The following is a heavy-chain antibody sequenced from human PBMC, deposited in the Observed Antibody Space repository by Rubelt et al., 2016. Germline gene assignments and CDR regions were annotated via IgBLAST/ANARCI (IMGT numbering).Heavy chain of an antibody. Sequence: QVQLVQSGAEVKKPGASVKVSCKASGYTFIGYYIHWVRQAPGQGLEWMGRIVPHSGGTNYAKSFQGRVTMTRETSIDKAYMELSRLTSDDTAVYYCARDYGDYGQWYFDLWGRGTLVTVSS. V-gene: IGHV1-2*06. CDR3: ARDYGDYGQWYFDL. J-gene: IGHJ2*01. D-gene: IGHD4-17*01. CDR2: IVPHSGGT. CDR1: GYTFIGYY.